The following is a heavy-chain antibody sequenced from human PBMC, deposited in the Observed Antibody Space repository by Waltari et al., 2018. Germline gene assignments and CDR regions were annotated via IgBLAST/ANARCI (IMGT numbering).Heavy chain of an antibody. J-gene: IGHJ3*02. CDR3: ASRRLLGAFDI. CDR1: GGPFSRYA. D-gene: IGHD1-26*01. Sequence: VQLVQSGAEVKKPGSSVKVSCKASGGPFSRYAISWVRQAPGQGLEGMGGIVPIFGTANYAQKFQGRVTITADESTSTAYMELSSLRSEDTAVYYCASRRLLGAFDIWGQGTMVTVSS. V-gene: IGHV1-69*13. CDR2: IVPIFGTA.